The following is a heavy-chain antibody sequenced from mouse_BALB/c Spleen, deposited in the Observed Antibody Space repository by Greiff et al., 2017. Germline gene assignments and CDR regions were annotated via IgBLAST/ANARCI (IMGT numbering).Heavy chain of an antibody. V-gene: IGHV5-6-3*01. D-gene: IGHD1-2*01. CDR1: GFTFSSYG. Sequence: EVKLVESGGGLVQPGGSLKLSCAASGFTFSSYGMSWVRQTPDKRLELVATINSNGGSTYYPDSVKGRFTISRDNAKNTLYLQMSSLKSEDTAMYYCARDSTTAFYAMDYWGQGTSVTVSS. CDR2: INSNGGST. J-gene: IGHJ4*01. CDR3: ARDSTTAFYAMDY.